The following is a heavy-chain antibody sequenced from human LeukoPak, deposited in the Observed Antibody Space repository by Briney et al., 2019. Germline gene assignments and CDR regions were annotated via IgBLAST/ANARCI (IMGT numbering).Heavy chain of an antibody. Sequence: PSETLSLTCTVSGGSISSYYWSWIRQPPGKGLEWIGYIYYSGSTNYNPSLKSRVTISVDTSKNQFSLKLSSVTAADTAVYYCARVRDTIFGVVPLDAFDIWGQGTMVTVSS. CDR1: GGSISSYY. CDR2: IYYSGST. J-gene: IGHJ3*02. CDR3: ARVRDTIFGVVPLDAFDI. V-gene: IGHV4-59*01. D-gene: IGHD3-3*01.